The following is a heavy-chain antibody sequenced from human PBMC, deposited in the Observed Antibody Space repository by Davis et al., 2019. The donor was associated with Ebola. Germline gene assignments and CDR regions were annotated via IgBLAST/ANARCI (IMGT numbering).Heavy chain of an antibody. J-gene: IGHJ6*02. Sequence: GESLKISCAASGFTFNRYRMNWVRQAPGKGLEWVAKINQDGSETYYEDSVKGRFTISRDNAKKSLYLQMKDVRVEDTAVYYCASGDYGSVNYYGMDVWGQGTTVTVSS. V-gene: IGHV3-7*01. CDR3: ASGDYGSVNYYGMDV. CDR1: GFTFNRYR. CDR2: INQDGSET. D-gene: IGHD4-17*01.